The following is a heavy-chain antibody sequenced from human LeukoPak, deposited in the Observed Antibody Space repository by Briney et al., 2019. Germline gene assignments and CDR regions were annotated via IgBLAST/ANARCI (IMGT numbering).Heavy chain of an antibody. D-gene: IGHD2-2*01. Sequence: GASVKVSCKASGYTFTSYGISWVRQAPGQGLEWMGWINPNSGGTNYAQKFQGRVTMTRDTSISTAYMELSRLRSDDTAVYYCARIYCSSTSCYEDAFDIWGQGTMVTVSS. CDR3: ARIYCSSTSCYEDAFDI. J-gene: IGHJ3*02. CDR2: INPNSGGT. CDR1: GYTFTSYG. V-gene: IGHV1-2*02.